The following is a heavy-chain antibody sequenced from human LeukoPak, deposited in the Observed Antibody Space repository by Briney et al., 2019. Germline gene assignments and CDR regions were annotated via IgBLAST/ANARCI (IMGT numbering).Heavy chain of an antibody. CDR3: ARCPNYYSYYMDV. J-gene: IGHJ6*03. CDR1: GGSISSSSYY. V-gene: IGHV4-39*07. Sequence: SETLSLTCTVSGGSISSSSYYWGWIRQPPGKGLEWIGSIYYSGSTYYNPSLKSRVTISVDTSKNQFSLKLSSVTAADTAVYYCARCPNYYSYYMDVWGKGTTVTISS. CDR2: IYYSGST.